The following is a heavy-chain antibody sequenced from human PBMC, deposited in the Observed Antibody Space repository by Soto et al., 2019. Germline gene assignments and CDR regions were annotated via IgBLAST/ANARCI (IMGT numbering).Heavy chain of an antibody. CDR1: GFTFSSYA. CDR2: ISGSGGST. V-gene: IGHV3-23*01. D-gene: IGHD3-9*01. J-gene: IGHJ6*02. CDR3: AKERPYVLRYFDWYYYGMDV. Sequence: PGGSLRLSCAASGFTFSSYAMSWVRQAPGKGLEWVSAISGSGGSTYYADSVKGRFTISRDNSKNTLYLQMNSLRAEDTAVYYCAKERPYVLRYFDWYYYGMDVWGQGTTVTVSS.